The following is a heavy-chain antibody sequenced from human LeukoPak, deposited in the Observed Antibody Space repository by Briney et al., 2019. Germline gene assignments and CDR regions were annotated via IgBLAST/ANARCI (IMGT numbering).Heavy chain of an antibody. D-gene: IGHD4-11*01. J-gene: IGHJ4*02. Sequence: PGGSLRLSCVPSRLSFSHHGMHLVRQAPGKGLEWVAVIWSDGTNQYYADSVKGRFTISRDNFKNTVSLQMNRLRAEDTAVYYCAKDVQRWFDYSNALEHWGQGSLVTVSS. V-gene: IGHV3-33*06. CDR2: IWSDGTNQ. CDR1: RLSFSHHG. CDR3: AKDVQRWFDYSNALEH.